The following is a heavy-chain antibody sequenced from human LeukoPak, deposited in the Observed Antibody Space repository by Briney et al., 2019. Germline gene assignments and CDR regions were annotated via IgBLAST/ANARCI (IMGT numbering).Heavy chain of an antibody. CDR3: ARGPNSNWSGLDF. J-gene: IGHJ4*02. CDR1: GFSFSGHW. Sequence: GGSLRLSCTASGFSFSGHWVHWARQLPGKGLVWVSRISPTGSTTSYADSVKGRFTVSRDNAKNTLYLQVNNLRAEDTAVYYCARGPNSNWSGLDFWGQGTLLTVSS. CDR2: ISPTGSTT. V-gene: IGHV3-74*01. D-gene: IGHD6-6*01.